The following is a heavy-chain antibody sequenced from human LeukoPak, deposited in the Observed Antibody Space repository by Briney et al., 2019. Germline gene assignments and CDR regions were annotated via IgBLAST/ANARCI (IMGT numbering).Heavy chain of an antibody. Sequence: GGSLRLSCAASGFTFSSYGMHWVRQAPGKGLEWVAVISYDGSNKYYADSVKGRFTISRDNSKNTLYLQMNSPRAEDTAVYYCAKDRGSYSGSHIDYWGQGTLVTVSS. J-gene: IGHJ4*02. V-gene: IGHV3-30*18. D-gene: IGHD1-26*01. CDR1: GFTFSSYG. CDR3: AKDRGSYSGSHIDY. CDR2: ISYDGSNK.